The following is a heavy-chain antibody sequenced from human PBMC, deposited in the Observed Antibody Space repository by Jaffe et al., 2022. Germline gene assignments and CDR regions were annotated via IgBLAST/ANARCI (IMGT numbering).Heavy chain of an antibody. D-gene: IGHD2-15*01. V-gene: IGHV3-7*04. Sequence: EVQLMESGGGLVQPGGSLRLSCAASGFTFSNYWMSWVRQAPGKGLEWVANINENGGETHYVDSVKGRFTISRDNVKNSLHLQMNSLRVEDTGVFYCAGGLSCSGSRCYNDYWGQGTLVTVSS. CDR1: GFTFSNYW. CDR3: AGGLSCSGSRCYNDY. J-gene: IGHJ4*02. CDR2: INENGGET.